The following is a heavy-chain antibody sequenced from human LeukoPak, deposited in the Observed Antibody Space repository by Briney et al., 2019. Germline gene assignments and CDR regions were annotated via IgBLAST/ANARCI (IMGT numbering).Heavy chain of an antibody. D-gene: IGHD3-3*01. V-gene: IGHV4-59*08. Sequence: SGTLSLTCTVSGGSISSYYWSWIRQPPGKGLEWIGYIYYSGSTNYNPSLKSRVTISVDTSKNQFSLKLSSVTAADTAVYYCARKYDFWSGALFDYWGQGTLVTVSS. CDR2: IYYSGST. CDR3: ARKYDFWSGALFDY. CDR1: GGSISSYY. J-gene: IGHJ4*02.